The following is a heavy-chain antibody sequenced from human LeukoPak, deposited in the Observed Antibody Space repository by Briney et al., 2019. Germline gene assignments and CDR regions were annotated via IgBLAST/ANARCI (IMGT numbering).Heavy chain of an antibody. J-gene: IGHJ5*02. D-gene: IGHD2-2*01. CDR3: ARRGNIVVVPAATHNWFDP. Sequence: SETLSLTCAVYGGSFSGYYWGWIRQPPGKGLEWIGSIYYSGSTYYNPSLKSRVTISVDTSKNQFSLKLSSVTAADTAVYYCARRGNIVVVPAATHNWFDPWGQGTLVTVSS. CDR2: IYYSGST. V-gene: IGHV4-39*01. CDR1: GGSFSGYY.